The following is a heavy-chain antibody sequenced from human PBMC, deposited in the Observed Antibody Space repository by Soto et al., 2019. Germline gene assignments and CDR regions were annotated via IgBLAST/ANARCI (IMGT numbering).Heavy chain of an antibody. Sequence: QMQLVQSGPEVKKPGTSVKVSCTASGFTFTSSAVQWVRQARVQRLEWIGWIVVGSGNTNYAQKFQERVTITRDMCNSTAYMELSSRRAEDTAVYYCAALIYYESSGYVDYWGQGTLVTVSS. D-gene: IGHD3-22*01. V-gene: IGHV1-58*01. J-gene: IGHJ4*02. CDR3: AALIYYESSGYVDY. CDR2: IVVGSGNT. CDR1: GFTFTSSA.